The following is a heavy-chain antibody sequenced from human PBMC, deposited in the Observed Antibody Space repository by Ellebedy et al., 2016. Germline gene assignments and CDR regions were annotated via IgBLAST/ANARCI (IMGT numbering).Heavy chain of an antibody. V-gene: IGHV4-4*02. D-gene: IGHD2-2*01. CDR3: ARMPDFDY. CDR1: GDSIRSSGHW. Sequence: SETLSLXCTVYGDSIRSSGHWWSWVRQAPGRGLEWIGEMYPKGYTNYNPSLKSRVTLSIDKTRNQFSLRLTSVTAADSAVYYCARMPDFDYWGPGTLVTVSS. J-gene: IGHJ4*02. CDR2: MYPKGYT.